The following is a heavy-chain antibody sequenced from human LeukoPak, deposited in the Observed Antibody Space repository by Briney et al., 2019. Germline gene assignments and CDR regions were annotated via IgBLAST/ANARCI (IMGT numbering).Heavy chain of an antibody. CDR1: GGSISSYY. J-gene: IGHJ2*01. CDR3: ARTYGSSGLGYFDL. CDR2: IYYSGST. V-gene: IGHV4-59*01. Sequence: FETLPLTCTVSGGSISSYYWSWIRQPPGKGLEWIGYIYYSGSTNYSPSLKSRLTISVDTSKNQFSLKLSSVTAADTAVYYCARTYGSSGLGYFDLWGRGNLVTVSS. D-gene: IGHD6-13*01.